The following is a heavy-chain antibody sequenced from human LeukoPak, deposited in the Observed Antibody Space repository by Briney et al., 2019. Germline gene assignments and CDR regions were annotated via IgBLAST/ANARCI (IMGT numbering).Heavy chain of an antibody. CDR2: IIPIFGTA. Sequence: ASVKVSCKASGYTFTNYGISWVRQAPGQGLEWMGGIIPIFGTANYAQKFQGRVTITTDESTSTAYMELSSLRSEDTAVYYCAKDLGQLVGGPPRGEGNYFDYWGQGTLATVSS. V-gene: IGHV1-69*05. CDR1: GYTFTNYG. CDR3: AKDLGQLVGGPPRGEGNYFDY. D-gene: IGHD6-6*01. J-gene: IGHJ4*02.